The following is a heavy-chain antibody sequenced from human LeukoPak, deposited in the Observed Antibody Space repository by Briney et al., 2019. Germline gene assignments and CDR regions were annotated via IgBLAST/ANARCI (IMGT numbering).Heavy chain of an antibody. CDR1: GFTFSSYA. CDR2: ISYDGGNK. CDR3: ARTLYDSSGYYPYYFDY. Sequence: PGRSLRLSCAASGFTFSSYAMHWVRQAPGKGLEWVAVISYDGGNKYYADSVKGRFTISRDNSKNTLYLQMNSLRAEDTAVYYCARTLYDSSGYYPYYFDYWGQGTLVTVSS. D-gene: IGHD3-22*01. V-gene: IGHV3-30-3*01. J-gene: IGHJ4*02.